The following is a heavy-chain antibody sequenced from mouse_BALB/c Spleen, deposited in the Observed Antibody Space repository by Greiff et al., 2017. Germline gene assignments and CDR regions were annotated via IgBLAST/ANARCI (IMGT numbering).Heavy chain of an antibody. D-gene: IGHD1-2*01. V-gene: IGHV1S132*01. Sequence: QVQLKQSGAELVKPGASVKLSCKTSGYTFTSYWIQWVKQRPGQGLGWIGEIFPGTGTTYYNEKFKGKATLTIDTSSSTAYMQLSSLTSEDSAVYFCARGDTTATRGYYFDYWGQGTTLTVSS. CDR1: GYTFTSYW. J-gene: IGHJ2*01. CDR2: IFPGTGTT. CDR3: ARGDTTATRGYYFDY.